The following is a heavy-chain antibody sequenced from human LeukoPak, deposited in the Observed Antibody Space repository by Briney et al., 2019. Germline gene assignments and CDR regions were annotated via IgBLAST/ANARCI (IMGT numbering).Heavy chain of an antibody. V-gene: IGHV3-23*01. CDR2: ISDTAGTT. CDR1: GFTFGSYG. CDR3: AKGTPLDSGDEYYFDS. D-gene: IGHD4-17*01. J-gene: IGHJ4*02. Sequence: GGSLRLSCVGSGFTFGSYGVSWVRQAPGKGLEWVAVISDTAGTTYADSVKGRFTISRDNSKNTLDLQMDSLRAEDTALYYCAKGTPLDSGDEYYFDSWGQGTLVTVSS.